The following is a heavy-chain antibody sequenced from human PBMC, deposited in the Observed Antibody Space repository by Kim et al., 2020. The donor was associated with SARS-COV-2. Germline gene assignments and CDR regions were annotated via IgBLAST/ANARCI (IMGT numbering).Heavy chain of an antibody. D-gene: IGHD6-13*01. J-gene: IGHJ3*02. CDR3: ARVVGQQLVREDDAFDI. Sequence: LKSRVTISVDTSKNQFSLKLSSVTAADTAVYYCARVVGQQLVREDDAFDIWGQGTMVTVSS. V-gene: IGHV4-59*01.